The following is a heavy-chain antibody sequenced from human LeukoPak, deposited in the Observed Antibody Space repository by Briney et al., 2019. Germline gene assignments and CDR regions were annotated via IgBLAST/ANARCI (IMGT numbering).Heavy chain of an antibody. CDR3: AKVYSSSPRDAFDV. CDR2: INHSGST. J-gene: IGHJ3*01. D-gene: IGHD6-6*01. V-gene: IGHV4-34*01. Sequence: PSETLSLTCAVYGGPFSGYYWSWIRQPPGKGLEWIGEINHSGSTNYNPSLKSRVTISADTSKNQFSLNLSSVTAADTAVYYCAKVYSSSPRDAFDVWGQGTMVTVSS. CDR1: GGPFSGYY.